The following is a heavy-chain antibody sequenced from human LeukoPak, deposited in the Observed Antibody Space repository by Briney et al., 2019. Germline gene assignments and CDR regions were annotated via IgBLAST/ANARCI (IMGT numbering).Heavy chain of an antibody. CDR1: GGSISSSSYY. CDR2: IYYSGST. CDR3: ARDLTVVDPYYYYYGMDV. V-gene: IGHV4-39*07. Sequence: SVTLSLTCTVSGGSISSSSYYWGWIRQPPGKGLEWIGSIYYSGSTYYNPSLKSRVTISVDTSKNQFSLKLSSVTAADTAVYYCARDLTVVDPYYYYYGMDVWGQGTTVTVSS. J-gene: IGHJ6*02. D-gene: IGHD4-23*01.